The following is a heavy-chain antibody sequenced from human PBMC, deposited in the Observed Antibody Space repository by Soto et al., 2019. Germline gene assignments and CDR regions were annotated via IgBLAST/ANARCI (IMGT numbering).Heavy chain of an antibody. Sequence: GASVKVSCKASGYTFTSYDINWVRQATGQGLEWMGWMNPNSGNTGYAQKFQGRVTMTRNTSISTAYMELSSLRSEDTAVYYCARWVRKPAALRYYFDYWGQGTLVTVSS. CDR3: ARWVRKPAALRYYFDY. D-gene: IGHD2-2*02. V-gene: IGHV1-8*01. CDR1: GYTFTSYD. J-gene: IGHJ4*02. CDR2: MNPNSGNT.